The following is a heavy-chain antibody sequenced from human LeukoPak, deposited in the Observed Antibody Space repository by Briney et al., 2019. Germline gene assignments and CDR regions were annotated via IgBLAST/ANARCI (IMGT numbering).Heavy chain of an antibody. Sequence: GGSLRLSCEASGFTFSSYGMIWVRQAPGKGLEWVSGISVSGGSTFYADSVKGRFTISRDNSKNTLYLQMNSLRAEDTAVYYCARVVLYYDFWSAYFHDWGQVTLVTVSS. CDR2: ISVSGGST. J-gene: IGHJ4*02. V-gene: IGHV3-23*01. CDR3: ARVVLYYDFWSAYFHD. D-gene: IGHD3-3*01. CDR1: GFTFSSYG.